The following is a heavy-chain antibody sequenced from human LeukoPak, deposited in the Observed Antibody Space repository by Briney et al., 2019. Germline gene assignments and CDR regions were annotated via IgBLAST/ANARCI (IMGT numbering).Heavy chain of an antibody. J-gene: IGHJ4*02. CDR1: GGSISSYY. D-gene: IGHD6-6*01. V-gene: IGHV4-59*08. CDR3: ARHSGSPGAFDY. CDR2: IYYSGST. Sequence: SETLSLTCSVSGGSISSYYWSWIRQPPGKGLEWIGYIYYSGSTNHNPSLKSRVTISVDTSKNQVSLKLSSVTAADTAVYYCARHSGSPGAFDYWGQGTLVTVSS.